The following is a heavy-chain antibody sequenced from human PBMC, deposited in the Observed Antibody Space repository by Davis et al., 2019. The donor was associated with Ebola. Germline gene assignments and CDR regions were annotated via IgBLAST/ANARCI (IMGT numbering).Heavy chain of an antibody. Sequence: SETLSLTFTVSGGSISSYYWSWIRQPPGKGLEWIGYIYYSGSTNYNPSLKSRVTISVDTSKNQFSLKLSSVTAADTAVYYCARVSILTGYYYFDYWGQGTMVTVSS. CDR2: IYYSGST. D-gene: IGHD3-9*01. V-gene: IGHV4-59*01. J-gene: IGHJ4*02. CDR3: ARVSILTGYYYFDY. CDR1: GGSISSYY.